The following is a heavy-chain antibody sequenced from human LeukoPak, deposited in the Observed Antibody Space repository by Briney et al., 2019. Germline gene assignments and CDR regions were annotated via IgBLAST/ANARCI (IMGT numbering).Heavy chain of an antibody. CDR1: GFTFSSYS. V-gene: IGHV3-48*04. D-gene: IGHD4-23*01. CDR3: AREPTVVRGGYFDY. J-gene: IGHJ4*02. CDR2: ISSSSSTI. Sequence: PGGSLRLSCAASGFTFSSYSMNWVRQAPGKGLEWVSYISSSSSTIYYADSVKGRFTISRDNAKNSLYLQMNSLRAEDTAVYYCAREPTVVRGGYFDYWGQGTLVTVSS.